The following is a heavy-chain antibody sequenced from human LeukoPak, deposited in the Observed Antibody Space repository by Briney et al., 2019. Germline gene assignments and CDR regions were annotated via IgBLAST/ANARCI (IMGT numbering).Heavy chain of an antibody. CDR2: LDTTGAST. V-gene: IGHV3-23*01. J-gene: IGHJ4*02. CDR1: GFFFSNNA. Sequence: GGSLRLSCAASGFFFSNNAMSWVRQAPGKGLEWVSSLDTTGASTFFADSVRGRFTISRDNSKNTLYLQMNSLRAEDTAVYYCAKDLGITIFGVVKVGPFDYWGQGTLVTVSS. D-gene: IGHD3-3*01. CDR3: AKDLGITIFGVVKVGPFDY.